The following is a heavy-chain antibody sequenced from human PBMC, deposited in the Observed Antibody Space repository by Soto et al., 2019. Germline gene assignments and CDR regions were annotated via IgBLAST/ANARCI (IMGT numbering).Heavy chain of an antibody. Sequence: PGGSLRLSCAASGFTFSSYAMHWVRQAPGKGLEWVAVISYDGSNKYYADSVKGRFTISRDNSKNTLYLQMNSLRAEDTAVYYCARDPYLWSRGYSYGGPFVYFDYWGQGTLVTVSS. V-gene: IGHV3-30-3*01. CDR1: GFTFSSYA. CDR3: ARDPYLWSRGYSYGGPFVYFDY. D-gene: IGHD5-18*01. CDR2: ISYDGSNK. J-gene: IGHJ4*02.